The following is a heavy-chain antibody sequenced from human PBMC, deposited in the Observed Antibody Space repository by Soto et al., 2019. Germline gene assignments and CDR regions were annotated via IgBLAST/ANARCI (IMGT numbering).Heavy chain of an antibody. CDR3: ARGAFPTWGTFPLDF. CDR1: GFTFTSYC. V-gene: IGHV3-7*04. J-gene: IGHJ4*02. CDR2: IKQDGGEK. D-gene: IGHD3-16*01. Sequence: EVQLVESGGGLVQPGGSLRLSCAASGFTFTSYCMTWVRQAPGKGLEWVANIKQDGGEKYYVDSVKGRFTISRDNAENSLYLQWDSLRAEDAAVYYCARGAFPTWGTFPLDFWGQGTLVTVSS.